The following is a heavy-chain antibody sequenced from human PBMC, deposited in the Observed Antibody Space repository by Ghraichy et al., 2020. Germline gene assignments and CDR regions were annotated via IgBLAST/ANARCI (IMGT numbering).Heavy chain of an antibody. CDR2: IKAKSDGDRT. Sequence: GGSLRLSCAASGFPVTDAWMNWVRQTPGKGLEWVGRIKAKSDGDRTDYAAPVKGRFTISRNESKNILYLQMNSLKIEDTAVYYCTTDGYSPDYWGQGTLVTVSS. CDR3: TTDGYSPDY. D-gene: IGHD5-12*01. J-gene: IGHJ4*02. CDR1: GFPVTDAW. V-gene: IGHV3-15*01.